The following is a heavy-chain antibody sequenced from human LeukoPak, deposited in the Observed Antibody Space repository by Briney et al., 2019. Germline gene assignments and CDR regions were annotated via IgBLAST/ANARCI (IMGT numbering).Heavy chain of an antibody. CDR2: ISAYSGDT. CDR3: ARDRAMLTDYDSSGYYYY. D-gene: IGHD3-22*01. Sequence: GASVKVSCKASGYTFTSYGISWVRQAPGQGLEWMGWISAYSGDTNYAQKFQGRATMTRDTSTSTVYMELSSLRSEDTAVYYCARDRAMLTDYDSSGYYYYWGQGTLVTVSS. V-gene: IGHV1-18*01. CDR1: GYTFTSYG. J-gene: IGHJ4*02.